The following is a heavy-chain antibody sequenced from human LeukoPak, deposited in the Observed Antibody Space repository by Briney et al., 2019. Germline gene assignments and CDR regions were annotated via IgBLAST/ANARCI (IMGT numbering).Heavy chain of an antibody. V-gene: IGHV4-39*01. J-gene: IGHJ4*02. CDR2: IYYSGST. D-gene: IGHD4-17*01. CDR3: ARQGHYGDYPKFDY. Sequence: PSETLSLTCTVSGGSISSSSYYWGWIRQPPGKGLEWIGSIYYSGSTYYNPSLKSRVTISVDTSKNQFSLKLSSVTAADTAVHYCARQGHYGDYPKFDYWGQGTLVTVSS. CDR1: GGSISSSSYY.